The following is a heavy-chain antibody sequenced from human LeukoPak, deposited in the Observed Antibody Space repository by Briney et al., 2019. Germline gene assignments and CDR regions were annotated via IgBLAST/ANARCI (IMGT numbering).Heavy chain of an antibody. D-gene: IGHD3-16*01. Sequence: SETLSLTCAVYGGSFSGYYWSWIRQPPGKGLEWIGSIYSSGSTYYNPSLKSRVTISVDTSKYQFSLKLTSVTAADTAVYYCARHYGPWGQGTLVTVSS. V-gene: IGHV4-34*01. J-gene: IGHJ5*02. CDR1: GGSFSGYY. CDR2: IYSSGST. CDR3: ARHYGP.